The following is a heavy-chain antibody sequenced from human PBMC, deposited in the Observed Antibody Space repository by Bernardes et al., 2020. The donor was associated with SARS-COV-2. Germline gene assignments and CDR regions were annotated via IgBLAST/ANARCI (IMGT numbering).Heavy chain of an antibody. Sequence: LRLSCAASGFTFSSYAMSWVRQAPGKGLEWVSAISGSGGSTYYADSVTCRFTISRDNSKNTLYLHMNSLRAEDTAVYYCAKGELALGAYYDFWSGGLTRHYYYYGMDVWGQGTTVTVSS. CDR2: ISGSGGST. CDR1: GFTFSSYA. J-gene: IGHJ6*02. D-gene: IGHD3-3*01. CDR3: AKGELALGAYYDFWSGGLTRHYYYYGMDV. V-gene: IGHV3-23*01.